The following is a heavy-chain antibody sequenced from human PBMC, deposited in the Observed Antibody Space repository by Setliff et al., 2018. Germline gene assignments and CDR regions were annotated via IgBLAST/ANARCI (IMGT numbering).Heavy chain of an antibody. J-gene: IGHJ4*02. CDR2: IWDDGGNK. V-gene: IGHV3-33*08. CDR3: ARTYSGSGCYAGLES. Sequence: GGSLRLSCAASGFTFSTYRMHWVRQAPGKGLEWVAVIWDDGGNKYHADSVKGRFTISRDNSKNTLYLQMNSLRPDDTAVYYCARTYSGSGCYAGLESWGQGTPVTVSS. CDR1: GFTFSTYR. D-gene: IGHD2-15*01.